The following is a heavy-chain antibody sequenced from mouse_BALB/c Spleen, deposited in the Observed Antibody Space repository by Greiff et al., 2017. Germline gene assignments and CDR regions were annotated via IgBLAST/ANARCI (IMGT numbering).Heavy chain of an antibody. J-gene: IGHJ4*01. CDR2: IWGGGST. CDR3: AKHRGSSAPHYAMDY. Sequence: VKLVESGPGLVAPSQSLSITCTVSGFSLTDYGVSWIRQPPGKGLEWLGVIWGGGSTYYNSALKSRLSISKDNSKSQVFLKMNSLQTDDTAMYYCAKHRGSSAPHYAMDYWGQGTSVTVSS. V-gene: IGHV2-6-5*01. D-gene: IGHD1-1*01. CDR1: GFSLTDYG.